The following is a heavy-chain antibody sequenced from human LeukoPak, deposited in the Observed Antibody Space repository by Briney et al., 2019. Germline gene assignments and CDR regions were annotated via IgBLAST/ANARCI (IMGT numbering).Heavy chain of an antibody. D-gene: IGHD3-22*01. CDR2: ISAYNGNT. CDR1: GYTFTNYG. CDR3: ARLTYTSGYSCDY. Sequence: SVKVSCKASGYTFTNYGISWVRQAPGQGLEWMGWISAYNGNTNYAQKLQGRLTMTTDTSTSSAYMELRSLKSDDTAVYYCARLTYTSGYSCDYWGQGTLVTVSS. J-gene: IGHJ4*02. V-gene: IGHV1-18*01.